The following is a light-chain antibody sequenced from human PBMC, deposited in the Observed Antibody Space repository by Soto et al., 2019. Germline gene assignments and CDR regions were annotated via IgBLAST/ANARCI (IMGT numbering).Light chain of an antibody. J-gene: IGKJ1*01. CDR2: GAS. CDR3: QQYSESPLT. Sequence: EIVLTHSPGTLSLSPGERATLSCRASQSVTNNYLAWYQQKPGQAPRLVIYGASTRATGIPDRFSASGSGTDFTLTINRLEPEDFADYYCQQYSESPLTFGQGTKVEIK. CDR1: QSVTNNY. V-gene: IGKV3-20*01.